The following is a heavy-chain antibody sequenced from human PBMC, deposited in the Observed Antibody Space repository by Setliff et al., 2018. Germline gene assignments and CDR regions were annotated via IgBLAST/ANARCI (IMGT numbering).Heavy chain of an antibody. CDR2: VYYSGIA. Sequence: PSETLSLTCTVSGGSISTYYWSWIRQPPGKGLEWIGYVYYSGIANYSPSLKSRPTISVDTSKNQFSLKLRSVTAADTAVYYCARGGTFRYFDYWGQGTPVTVSS. CDR1: GGSISTYY. D-gene: IGHD5-12*01. CDR3: ARGGTFRYFDY. V-gene: IGHV4-59*01. J-gene: IGHJ4*02.